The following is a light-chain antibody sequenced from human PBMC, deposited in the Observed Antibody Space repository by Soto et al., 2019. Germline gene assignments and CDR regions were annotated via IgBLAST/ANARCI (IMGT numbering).Light chain of an antibody. CDR1: QSVNIY. CDR3: QQRSNWRVT. J-gene: IGKJ4*01. CDR2: DAS. Sequence: EIVFPQSPATLYLSPGERATLSCRASQSVNIYLAWYQQKPGQAPRLLIYDASNRATGIPARFSGSGSGTDFTLTISSLEPEDIAVYYCQQRSNWRVTFGGGTKVDIK. V-gene: IGKV3-11*01.